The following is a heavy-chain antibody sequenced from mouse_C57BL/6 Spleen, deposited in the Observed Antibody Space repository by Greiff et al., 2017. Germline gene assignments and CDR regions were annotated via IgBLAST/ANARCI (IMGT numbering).Heavy chain of an antibody. CDR1: GYAFSSYW. CDR3: ARSKGNYPYFDV. V-gene: IGHV1-80*01. Sequence: VKLQESGAELVKPGASVKISCKASGYAFSSYWMNWVKQRPGKGLEWIGQIYPGDGDTNYNGKFKGKATLTADKSSSTAYMQLSSLTSEDSAVYFCARSKGNYPYFDVWGTGTTVTVSS. D-gene: IGHD2-1*01. J-gene: IGHJ1*03. CDR2: IYPGDGDT.